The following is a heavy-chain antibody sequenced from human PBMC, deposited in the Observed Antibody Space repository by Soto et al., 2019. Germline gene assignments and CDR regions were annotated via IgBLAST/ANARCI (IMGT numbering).Heavy chain of an antibody. CDR2: IYYSGST. CDR3: ARRGAPAGKTIWPS. CDR1: GGSISNYY. J-gene: IGHJ1*01. D-gene: IGHD6-13*01. Sequence: SETLSLTFTVSGGSISNYYWSWIRQPPGKGLEWIGNIYYSGSTNYNPSLKSRVTMSVDTSKNQFSLKLNSVTAADTAVYYCARRGAPAGKTIWPSWAQGTLVTVS. V-gene: IGHV4-59*08.